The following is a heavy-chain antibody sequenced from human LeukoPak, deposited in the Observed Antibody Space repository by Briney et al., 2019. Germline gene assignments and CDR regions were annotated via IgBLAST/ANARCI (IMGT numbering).Heavy chain of an antibody. CDR3: TSFRAAAAGTGFDY. CDR2: IRSKANSYAT. V-gene: IGHV3-73*01. Sequence: GGSLRLSCAASGFTFSGSAMHWVRQASGKGLEWVGRIRSKANSYATAYAASVKGRFTISRDDSKNTAYLQMNSLKTEDTAVYYCTSFRAAAAGTGFDYWGQGTLVTVSS. CDR1: GFTFSGSA. D-gene: IGHD6-13*01. J-gene: IGHJ4*02.